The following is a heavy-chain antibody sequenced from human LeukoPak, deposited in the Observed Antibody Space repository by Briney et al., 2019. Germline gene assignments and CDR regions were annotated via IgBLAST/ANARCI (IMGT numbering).Heavy chain of an antibody. V-gene: IGHV4-59*01. D-gene: IGHD4-11*01. CDR2: IYYSGST. Sequence: SETLSLTCAVYGGSFSGYYWSWIRQPPGKGLEWIGYIYYSGSTNYNPSLKSRVTISVDTSKNQFSLKLSSVTAADTAVYYCARARGDYRPYYYYMDVWGKGTTVTVSS. CDR3: ARARGDYRPYYYYMDV. CDR1: GGSFSGYY. J-gene: IGHJ6*03.